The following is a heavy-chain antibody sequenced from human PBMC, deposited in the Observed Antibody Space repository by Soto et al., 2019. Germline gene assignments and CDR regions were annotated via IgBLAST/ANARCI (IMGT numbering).Heavy chain of an antibody. J-gene: IGHJ3*02. CDR2: INPSGGST. D-gene: IGHD4-17*01. CDR1: GYTFTSYY. Sequence: QVQLVQSGAEVKKPGASVKVSCKASGYTFTSYYMHWVRQAPGQGLEWMGIINPSGGSTSYAQKFQGRVTMTRDTSTSTVYMELGSLRAEDTAVYYCARSGMTTVTPLAFDIWGQGTMVTVSS. CDR3: ARSGMTTVTPLAFDI. V-gene: IGHV1-46*01.